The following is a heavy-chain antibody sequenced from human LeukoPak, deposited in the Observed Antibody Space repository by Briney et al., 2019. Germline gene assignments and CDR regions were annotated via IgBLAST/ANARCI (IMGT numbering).Heavy chain of an antibody. J-gene: IGHJ4*02. V-gene: IGHV7-4-1*02. CDR2: INTNTGNP. CDR1: GYTFTSYA. Sequence: GASVKVSCKASGYTFTSYAMNWVRQAPGQGLEWMGWINTNTGNPTYAQGFTGRFVFSLDTSVTTAYLQISSLKAEDTAVYFCARSYYYGSDISMFYFDYWGQGTLVTVSS. CDR3: ARSYYYGSDISMFYFDY. D-gene: IGHD3-10*01.